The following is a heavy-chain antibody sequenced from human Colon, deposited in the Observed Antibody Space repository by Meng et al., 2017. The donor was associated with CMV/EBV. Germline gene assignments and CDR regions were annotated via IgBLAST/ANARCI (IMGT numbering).Heavy chain of an antibody. CDR3: TRGHSRIHIYAFNI. CDR1: GFILTDHY. D-gene: IGHD3-22*01. J-gene: IGHJ3*02. CDR2: VANKANSYIT. Sequence: GESLKISCAGSGFILTDHYIDWVRQAPGKGLEWVGRVANKANSYITEYSVSVKGRFSFSRDDSESSVYLQMNSLKSEDTAVYYCTRGHSRIHIYAFNIWGPGTVVTVSS. V-gene: IGHV3-72*01.